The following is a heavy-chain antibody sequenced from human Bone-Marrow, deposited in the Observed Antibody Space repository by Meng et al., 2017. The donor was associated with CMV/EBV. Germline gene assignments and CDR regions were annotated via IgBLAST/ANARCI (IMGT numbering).Heavy chain of an antibody. CDR3: ARAPARSIVVVVAATDYYGMDV. Sequence: GESLRISCAASGFTFSSYWMSWVRQAPGKGLEWVANIKQDGSEKYYVDSVKGRFTISRDNAKNSLYLQMNSLRAEDTAVYYCARAPARSIVVVVAATDYYGMDVWGQGTTVTVSS. D-gene: IGHD2-15*01. CDR1: GFTFSSYW. J-gene: IGHJ6*02. CDR2: IKQDGSEK. V-gene: IGHV3-7*01.